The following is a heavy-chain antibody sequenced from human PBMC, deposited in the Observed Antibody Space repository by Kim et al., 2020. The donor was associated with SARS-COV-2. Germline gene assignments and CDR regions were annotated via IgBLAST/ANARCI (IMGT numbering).Heavy chain of an antibody. Sequence: GGSLRLSCAASGFTFGDYAMHWVRQAPGKGLEWVSGISWNSGSIGYADSVKGRFTISRDNAKNSLYLQMNSLRAEDTALYYCARAAAAAAICFDYWGQGTLVTVSS. D-gene: IGHD6-13*01. CDR3: ARAAAAAAICFDY. CDR2: ISWNSGSI. J-gene: IGHJ4*02. V-gene: IGHV3-9*01. CDR1: GFTFGDYA.